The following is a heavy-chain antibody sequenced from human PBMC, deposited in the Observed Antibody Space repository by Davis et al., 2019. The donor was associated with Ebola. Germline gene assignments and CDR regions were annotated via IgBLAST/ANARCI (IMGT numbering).Heavy chain of an antibody. CDR3: ARLEKTVGHTFDY. J-gene: IGHJ4*02. CDR1: AGSIINNNDH. CDR2: IHYSGTA. Sequence: PSETLSLTCSVSAGSIINNNDHWGWLRQPPGKGLEWIGSIHYSGTAYYNPSLTSRVPVSVDTSKKYFSLRLNSVTAADTAVYYCARLEKTVGHTFDYWGQGTLVSVSS. D-gene: IGHD1-26*01. V-gene: IGHV4-39*02.